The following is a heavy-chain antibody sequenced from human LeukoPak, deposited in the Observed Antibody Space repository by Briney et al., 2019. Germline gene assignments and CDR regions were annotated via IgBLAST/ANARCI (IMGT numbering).Heavy chain of an antibody. CDR1: GFTFSTFW. V-gene: IGHV3-7*01. Sequence: GGSLRLSCAASGFTFSTFWMTWVRQASGKGLEWVANIEPDGSETSYVDSVKGRFTISRDNTKNSLFLQMNSLRADDTALYYCTRNTVAAAGDDWGQGTLVTVSS. CDR3: TRNTVAAAGDD. J-gene: IGHJ4*02. CDR2: IEPDGSET. D-gene: IGHD6-13*01.